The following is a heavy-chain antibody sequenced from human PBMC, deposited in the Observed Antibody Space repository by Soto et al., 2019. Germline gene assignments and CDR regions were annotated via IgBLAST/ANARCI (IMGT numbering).Heavy chain of an antibody. CDR3: ARGCNCLQGGQVDF. D-gene: IGHD1-1*01. Sequence: SETLSLTCTVSGGSISSYYWSWIRQPPGKGLEWIGYIYYSGSTNYNPSLKSRVTISVDTSKNQFSLKLSSVTAADTAVYYCARGCNCLQGGQVDFWGQGTLVPVSS. J-gene: IGHJ4*02. V-gene: IGHV4-59*01. CDR2: IYYSGST. CDR1: GGSISSYY.